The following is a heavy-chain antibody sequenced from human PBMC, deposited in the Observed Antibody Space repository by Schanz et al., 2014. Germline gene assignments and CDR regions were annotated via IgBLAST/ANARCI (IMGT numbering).Heavy chain of an antibody. CDR3: ARGTPFRCDY. V-gene: IGHV3-21*01. CDR1: GFTFSSYG. Sequence: VQLVESGGGVVQPGGSLRLSCAASGFTFSSYGMHWVRQAPGKGLEWVSSISSTSTYLYYADSVKGRFTISRDSARNSLYLQMSSLRAEDTAVYYCARGTPFRCDYWGQGTLVTVSS. D-gene: IGHD3-16*01. J-gene: IGHJ4*02. CDR2: ISSTSTYL.